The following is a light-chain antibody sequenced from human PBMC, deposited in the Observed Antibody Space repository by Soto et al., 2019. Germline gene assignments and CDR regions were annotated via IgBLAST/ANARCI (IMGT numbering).Light chain of an antibody. CDR1: SGHSSYA. CDR2: LNSDGSH. V-gene: IGLV4-69*01. Sequence: QSVLTQSPSASASLGASVKLTCTLSSGHSSYAIAWHQQQPEKGPRYLMKLNSDGSHSKGDGIPDRFSGSSSGAERYLTISNLQSEDEADYYCQTCGTGIQVFGGGTKVTVL. J-gene: IGLJ3*02. CDR3: QTCGTGIQV.